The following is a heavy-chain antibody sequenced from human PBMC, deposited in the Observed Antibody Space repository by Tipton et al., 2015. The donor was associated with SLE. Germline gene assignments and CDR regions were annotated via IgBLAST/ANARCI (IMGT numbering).Heavy chain of an antibody. CDR3: AREVYSGSYYYYYGMDV. J-gene: IGHJ6*02. CDR1: GYTFSTYD. V-gene: IGHV1-18*01. D-gene: IGHD3-10*01. CDR2: ISTYNANT. Sequence: QLVQSGPEVKKPGASVKVSCKASGYTFSTYDINWVRQAPGQGLEWMGWISTYNANTHYAQKLQGRVTMTTYTSTSTAYMEPRSLRSDDTAVYYCAREVYSGSYYYYYGMDVWGQGTTVTISS.